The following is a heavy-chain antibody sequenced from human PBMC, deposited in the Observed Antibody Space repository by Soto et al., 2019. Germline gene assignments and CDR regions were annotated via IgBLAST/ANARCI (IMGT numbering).Heavy chain of an antibody. CDR1: GFTFTRYS. CDR3: ARGSEDLTSNFDY. V-gene: IGHV3-21*06. J-gene: IGHJ4*02. CDR2: ISSTTNYI. Sequence: GESRKISCAASGFTFTRYSMNWVRQAPGKGLEWVSSISSTTNYIYYGDSMKGRFTISRDNAKNSLYLEMNSLRAEDTAVYYCARGSEDLTSNFDYWGQGTLVTVSS.